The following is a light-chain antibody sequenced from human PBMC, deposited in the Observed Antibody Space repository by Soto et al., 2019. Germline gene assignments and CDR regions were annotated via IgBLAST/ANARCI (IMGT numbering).Light chain of an antibody. J-gene: IGKJ4*01. CDR3: QQYYSYSPFT. Sequence: DIPMTQSPSTLSASVGDKVTVTCRASQSVRDWVAWYQQQAGRAPRLLIYKASSLQSGVPSRFSGSGFGTEFTLTISGLQPDDFASYYCQQYYSYSPFTFGGGTKVEIK. CDR2: KAS. V-gene: IGKV1-5*03. CDR1: QSVRDW.